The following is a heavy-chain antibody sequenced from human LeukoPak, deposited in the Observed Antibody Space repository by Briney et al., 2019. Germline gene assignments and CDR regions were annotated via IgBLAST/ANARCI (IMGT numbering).Heavy chain of an antibody. J-gene: IGHJ4*02. Sequence: ASVKVSCKASGYTFTGYYMHWVRQAPGQGLEWMGWINPNSGGTNYAQTFQGRVTMTRDTSISTAYMELSRLRSDDTAVYYCARDQGSGSYNFDYWGQGTLATVSS. D-gene: IGHD3-10*01. CDR1: GYTFTGYY. V-gene: IGHV1-2*02. CDR3: ARDQGSGSYNFDY. CDR2: INPNSGGT.